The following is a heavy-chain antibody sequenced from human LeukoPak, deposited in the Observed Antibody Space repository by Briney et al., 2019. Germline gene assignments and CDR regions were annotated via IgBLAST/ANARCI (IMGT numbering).Heavy chain of an antibody. D-gene: IGHD3-10*01. CDR2: INHSGST. CDR3: ARGRVTMVRGAPNWFDP. Sequence: PSETLSLTCAVYGRSFSGYYWSWLRQPPGKGLEWIGEINHSGSTNYNPSLKSRVTISVDTSKNQFSLKLSSVTAADTAVYYCARGRVTMVRGAPNWFDPWGQGTLVTVSS. J-gene: IGHJ5*02. CDR1: GRSFSGYY. V-gene: IGHV4-34*01.